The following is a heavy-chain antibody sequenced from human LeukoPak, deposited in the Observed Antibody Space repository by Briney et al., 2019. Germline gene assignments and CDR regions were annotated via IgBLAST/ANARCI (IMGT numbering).Heavy chain of an antibody. J-gene: IGHJ4*02. CDR2: ISHDSGIR. D-gene: IGHD1-26*01. CDR3: AKTPSGSYLGFFDY. Sequence: GGSLTLSCAASGFIFSRDSMNWVRQAPGKGLEWISYISHDSGIRYYADSVKGRFTISRDNSKNTLYLQMNSLRAEDTAVYYCAKTPSGSYLGFFDYWGQGTLVTVSS. CDR1: GFIFSRDS. V-gene: IGHV3-48*01.